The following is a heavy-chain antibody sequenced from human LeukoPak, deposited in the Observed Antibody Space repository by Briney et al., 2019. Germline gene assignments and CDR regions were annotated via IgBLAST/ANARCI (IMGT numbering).Heavy chain of an antibody. V-gene: IGHV4-30-2*01. D-gene: IGHD5/OR15-5a*01. CDR1: GGSISSGGYY. Sequence: TLSLTCTVSGGSISSGGYYWTWIRQPPGKGLEWIGYIFHSGSTYYNPSLQSRVTISVDWSKNQFSLNLNPVTAADTAVYYCARGSHVGVNDFQFDSWGQGTLVTVSS. CDR3: ARGSHVGVNDFQFDS. J-gene: IGHJ5*01. CDR2: IFHSGST.